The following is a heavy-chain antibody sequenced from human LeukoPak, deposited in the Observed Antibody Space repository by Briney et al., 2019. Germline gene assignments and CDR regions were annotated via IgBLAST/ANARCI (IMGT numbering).Heavy chain of an antibody. CDR3: ARAHYYDSSGLFDY. V-gene: IGHV4-59*01. CDR1: GGSISSYY. CDR2: IYYSGST. J-gene: IGHJ4*02. Sequence: PSETLSLTCTVSGGSISSYYWSWIRQPPGKGLEWIGYIYYSGSTNYNPSLKSRVTISVDTSKNQFSLKLSSVTAADTAMYYCARAHYYDSSGLFDYWGQGTLVTVSS. D-gene: IGHD3-22*01.